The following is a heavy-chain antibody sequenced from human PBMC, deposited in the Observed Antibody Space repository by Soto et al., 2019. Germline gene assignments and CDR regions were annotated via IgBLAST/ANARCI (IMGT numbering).Heavy chain of an antibody. D-gene: IGHD4-4*01. J-gene: IGHJ4*02. CDR1: GFTFEDFA. Sequence: EVQLVESGGGLVQPGRSLRLSCAASGFTFEDFAMNWVRQAPGKGPEWVSRIRWNGGRIDYADSVKGRFTISRDNAKNALYLQMNSLRPEDTALYYCAKIGSNCLYYFDSWGQGTLVTVSS. CDR3: AKIGSNCLYYFDS. V-gene: IGHV3-9*01. CDR2: IRWNGGRI.